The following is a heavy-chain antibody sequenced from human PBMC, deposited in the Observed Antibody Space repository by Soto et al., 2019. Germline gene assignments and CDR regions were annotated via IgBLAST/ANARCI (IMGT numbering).Heavy chain of an antibody. CDR2: IFSNDEK. Sequence: GSGPTLVNPTETLTLTCTVSGFSLSNARMGVSWIRQPPGKALEWLAHIFSNDEKSYSTSLKSRLTISKDTSKSQVVLTMTNMDPVDTATYYCARAYLDKGELSTDYWGQGTLVTVSS. D-gene: IGHD3-16*02. CDR1: GFSLSNARMG. V-gene: IGHV2-26*01. CDR3: ARAYLDKGELSTDY. J-gene: IGHJ4*02.